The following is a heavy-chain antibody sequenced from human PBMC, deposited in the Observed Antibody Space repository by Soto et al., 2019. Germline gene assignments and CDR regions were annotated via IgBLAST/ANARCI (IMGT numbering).Heavy chain of an antibody. D-gene: IGHD5-18*01. V-gene: IGHV3-23*01. CDR1: GFTFINYS. J-gene: IGHJ4*02. CDR2: ISSGGTYT. CDR3: AKESSGYNYGFYNYFDY. Sequence: LTLSCAASGFTFINYSMTWVRQAPGKGLEWVSAISSGGTYTDYADSVKGRFTLSRDNYKNMVYLQMHSLRAEDTAVYHCAKESSGYNYGFYNYFDYWGQGTLVTVSS.